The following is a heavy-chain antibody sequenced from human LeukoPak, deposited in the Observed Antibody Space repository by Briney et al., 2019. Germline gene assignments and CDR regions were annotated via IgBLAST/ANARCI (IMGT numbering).Heavy chain of an antibody. Sequence: ASVKVSCKASGYTFTSYGISWVRQAPGQGLEWMGWISAYNGNTNYAQKLQGRVTMTTDTSTSTAYMELRSLRSGDTAVYYCARGAVNRYNWNDDNFYYYMDVWGKGTTVTISS. D-gene: IGHD1-1*01. CDR1: GYTFTSYG. V-gene: IGHV1-18*01. CDR3: ARGAVNRYNWNDDNFYYYMDV. J-gene: IGHJ6*03. CDR2: ISAYNGNT.